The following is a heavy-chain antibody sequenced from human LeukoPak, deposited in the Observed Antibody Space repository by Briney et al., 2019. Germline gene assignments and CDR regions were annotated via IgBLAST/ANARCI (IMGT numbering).Heavy chain of an antibody. Sequence: PGGSLRLSCAVSGLTVSSSYMSWVRQAPGKGPEWVSVILTGDNTYYSDSVRGRFTISRDHSRNTLYLQMNNLRAEDTAVYYCATELRYVGGYFDYWGQGTLVTVSS. D-gene: IGHD3-9*01. CDR2: ILTGDNT. CDR3: ATELRYVGGYFDY. J-gene: IGHJ4*02. CDR1: GLTVSSSY. V-gene: IGHV3-53*01.